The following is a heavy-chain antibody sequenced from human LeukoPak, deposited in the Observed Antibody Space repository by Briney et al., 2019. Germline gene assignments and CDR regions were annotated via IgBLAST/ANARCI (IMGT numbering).Heavy chain of an antibody. CDR1: GGTFSSYA. CDR3: AREPRGQVIVGATSGMDV. J-gene: IGHJ6*02. D-gene: IGHD1-26*01. Sequence: SVKVSCKASGGTFSSYAISWVRQAPGQGLEWMGRIIPILGIANYAQKFQGRVTMTRNTSISTAYMELSSLRSEDTAMYYCAREPRGQVIVGATSGMDVWGQGTTVTVSS. V-gene: IGHV1-69*04. CDR2: IIPILGIA.